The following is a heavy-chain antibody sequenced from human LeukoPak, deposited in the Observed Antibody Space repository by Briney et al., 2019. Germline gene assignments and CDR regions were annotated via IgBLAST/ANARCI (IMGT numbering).Heavy chain of an antibody. D-gene: IGHD2-15*01. J-gene: IGHJ4*02. CDR3: ARSYCSGGSCYSSVFDY. Sequence: SQTLSLTCTVSGGSISSVGYYWSWIRQPPGKGLEWIGYIYYSGSTNYNPSLKSRVTISLDTSKNQFSLKLSSVTAADTAVYYCARSYCSGGSCYSSVFDYWGQGSLVTVSS. CDR2: IYYSGST. V-gene: IGHV4-61*08. CDR1: GGSISSVGYY.